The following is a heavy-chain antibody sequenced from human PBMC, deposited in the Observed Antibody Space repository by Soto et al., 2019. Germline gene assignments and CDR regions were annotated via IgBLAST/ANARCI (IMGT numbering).Heavy chain of an antibody. CDR3: AAVGAAAGIIYFDY. D-gene: IGHD6-13*01. J-gene: IGHJ4*02. Sequence: SVKVSCKASGFTFTSSAMQWVRQARGQRLEWIGWIVVGSGNTNYAQKFQERVTITRDMSTSTAYMELSSLRSEDTAVYYCAAVGAAAGIIYFDYWGQGTLVTVSS. CDR1: GFTFTSSA. CDR2: IVVGSGNT. V-gene: IGHV1-58*02.